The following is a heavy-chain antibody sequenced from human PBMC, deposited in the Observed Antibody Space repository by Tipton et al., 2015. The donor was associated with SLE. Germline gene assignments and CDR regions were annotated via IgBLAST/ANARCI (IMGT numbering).Heavy chain of an antibody. V-gene: IGHV4-59*11. CDR2: VYYNGGT. CDR1: GGSITNHY. CDR3: ARAPMVITAFDI. Sequence: TLSLTCTVSGGSITNHYWNWIRQSPGKGLEWIGYVYYNGGTKYNPSLKSRVTISVDRSRTHFSLKLSSVTAADTAVYYCARAPMVITAFDIWGQGTMVTVSS. D-gene: IGHD2/OR15-2a*01. J-gene: IGHJ3*02.